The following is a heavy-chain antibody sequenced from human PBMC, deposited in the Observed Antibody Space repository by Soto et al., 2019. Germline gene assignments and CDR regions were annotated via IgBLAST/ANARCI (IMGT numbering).Heavy chain of an antibody. CDR2: ISYDGSNK. CDR1: GFTFSSYG. CDR3: AVYSSGWYLLDY. V-gene: IGHV3-30*03. J-gene: IGHJ4*02. Sequence: QVQLVESGGGVVQPGRSLRLCCAASGFTFSSYGMHWVRQALGKGLEWVAVISYDGSNKYYADSVKGRFTISRDNSKNTLYLQMNSLRAEDTAVYYCAVYSSGWYLLDYWGQGTLVTVSS. D-gene: IGHD6-19*01.